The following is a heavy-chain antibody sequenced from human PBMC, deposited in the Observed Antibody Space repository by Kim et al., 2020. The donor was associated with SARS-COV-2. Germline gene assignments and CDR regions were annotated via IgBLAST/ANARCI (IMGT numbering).Heavy chain of an antibody. V-gene: IGHV4-31*03. D-gene: IGHD4-17*01. Sequence: SETLSLTCTVSGGSISSGGYYWSWIRQHPGKGLEWIGYIYYSGSTYYNPSLKSRVTISVDTSKNQFSLKLSSVTAADTAVYYCARAGDYGDRFPLEDNWFDPWGQGTLVTVSS. CDR1: GGSISSGGYY. CDR2: IYYSGST. CDR3: ARAGDYGDRFPLEDNWFDP. J-gene: IGHJ5*02.